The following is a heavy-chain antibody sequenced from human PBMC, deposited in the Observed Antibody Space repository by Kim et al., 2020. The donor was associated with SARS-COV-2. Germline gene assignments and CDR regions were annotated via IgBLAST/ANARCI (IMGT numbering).Heavy chain of an antibody. Sequence: KSRVTMSLDTSKNQFSLRLSSVTAADTSVYYCARLSKRRITMIVVADAFDIWGQGTMVTVSS. CDR3: ARLSKRRITMIVVADAFDI. J-gene: IGHJ3*02. D-gene: IGHD3-22*01. V-gene: IGHV4-59*08.